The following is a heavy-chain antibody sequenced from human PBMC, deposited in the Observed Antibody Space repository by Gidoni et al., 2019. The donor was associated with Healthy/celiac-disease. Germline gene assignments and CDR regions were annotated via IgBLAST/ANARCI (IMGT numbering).Heavy chain of an antibody. CDR3: ARAEYYDFWSGLGSDYYYGMDV. CDR2: IWYDGSNK. J-gene: IGHJ6*02. V-gene: IGHV3-33*01. Sequence: QVQLVESGGGVVQPGRSLRLSCAASGFTFSSYDMHGVRQAPGKGLEWVAVIWYDGSNKYYADSVKGRFTISRDNSKNTLYLQMNSLRAEDTAVYYCARAEYYDFWSGLGSDYYYGMDVWGQGTTVTVSS. D-gene: IGHD3-3*01. CDR1: GFTFSSYD.